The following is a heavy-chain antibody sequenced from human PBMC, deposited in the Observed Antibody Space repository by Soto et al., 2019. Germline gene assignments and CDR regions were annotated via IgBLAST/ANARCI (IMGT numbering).Heavy chain of an antibody. Sequence: GRYLRLSCAASGLIFSDYYMSWIRQAPGKGLEWVSYISGSSDYIDYADSLKGRFTISRDNAKNSLYLQMNSLRAGDTAVYFWARGSIIRYMDVWGQGTPVTVS. CDR2: ISGSSDYI. V-gene: IGHV3-11*06. J-gene: IGHJ6*02. D-gene: IGHD3-10*01. CDR3: ARGSIIRYMDV. CDR1: GLIFSDYY.